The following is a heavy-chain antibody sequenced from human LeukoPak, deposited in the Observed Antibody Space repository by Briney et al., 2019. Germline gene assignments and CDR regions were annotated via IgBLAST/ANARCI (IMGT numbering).Heavy chain of an antibody. CDR3: ARDLLSVAATPDY. V-gene: IGHV1-2*02. CDR1: GYTFTGYY. CDR2: INPDSGGT. Sequence: ASVKVSCKASGYTFTGYYIHWVRQAPREGLEWVGWINPDSGGTNYAQKFQGRVTMTRDTSISTAYMELSRLRSDDTAVYYCARDLLSVAATPDYWGQGTLVTVSS. J-gene: IGHJ4*02. D-gene: IGHD2-2*01.